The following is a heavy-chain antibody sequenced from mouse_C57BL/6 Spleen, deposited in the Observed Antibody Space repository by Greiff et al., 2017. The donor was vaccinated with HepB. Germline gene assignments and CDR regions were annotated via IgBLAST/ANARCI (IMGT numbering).Heavy chain of an antibody. V-gene: IGHV5-17*01. CDR2: ISSGSSTI. Sequence: EVQLVESGGGLVKPGGSLKLSCAASGFTFSDYGMHWVRRAPEKGLEWVAYISSGSSTIYYAATVKGRFTISRDNAKNTLFLQMTILRSEDTAMYYCARRAYFSRVVATDYFDYWGQGTTLTVSS. J-gene: IGHJ2*01. CDR1: GFTFSDYG. CDR3: ARRAYFSRVVATDYFDY. D-gene: IGHD1-1*01.